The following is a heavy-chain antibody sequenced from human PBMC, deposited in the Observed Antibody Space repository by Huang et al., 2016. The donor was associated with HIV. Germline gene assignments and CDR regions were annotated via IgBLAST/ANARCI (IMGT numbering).Heavy chain of an antibody. CDR3: AAGYDTYYDI. D-gene: IGHD2-21*01. CDR1: GYTLTELS. J-gene: IGHJ3*02. V-gene: IGHV1-24*01. CDR2: VAPEQGET. Sequence: QVQLVQSGAEVKKPGASVKVSCKVSGYTLTELSIHWVRQAPGKGLEWMGGVAPEQGETIDAQNFQGRVNMTEDTSTDTADMELHSLRPEDTAVYYCAAGYDTYYDIWGQGTMVIASS.